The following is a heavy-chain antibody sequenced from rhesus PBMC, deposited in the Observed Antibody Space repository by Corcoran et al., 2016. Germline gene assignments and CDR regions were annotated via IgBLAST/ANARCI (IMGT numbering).Heavy chain of an antibody. CDR1: GGSISSSY. J-gene: IGHJ5-2*02. CDR3: VRDCSGSYYYSDNSLDV. CDR2: IYGSGSST. V-gene: IGHV4-169*02. Sequence: QLQLQESGPGLVKPSETLSVTCAVSGGSISSSYWRWSRQAPGQGMEWIGYIYGSGSSTNYNPSLKSRVTLSVDTSKNQFSLKLSSVTAADTAVYYCVRDCSGSYYYSDNSLDVWGRGVLVTVSS. D-gene: IGHD3-16*01.